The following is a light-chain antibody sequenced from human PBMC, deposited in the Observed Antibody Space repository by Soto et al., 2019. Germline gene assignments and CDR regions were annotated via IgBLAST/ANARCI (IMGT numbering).Light chain of an antibody. J-gene: IGLJ1*01. CDR3: SSFTSSSTFV. CDR1: SSDVGRYNY. V-gene: IGLV2-14*03. Sequence: QSALAQPASVSGSRGQSITISCTGTSSDVGRYNYVSWFQQHPGKVPKLIIYDVSNWPSGVSDRFSGSKSGNTASLTISGLHPEDEADYYCSSFTSSSTFVCGTGTKVTVL. CDR2: DVS.